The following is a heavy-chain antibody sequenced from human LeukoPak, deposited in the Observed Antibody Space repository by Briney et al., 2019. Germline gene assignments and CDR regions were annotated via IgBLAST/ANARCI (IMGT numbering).Heavy chain of an antibody. CDR1: GYTFTSYY. V-gene: IGHV1-46*01. Sequence: ASVKVSCKASGYTFTSYYMHWVRQAPGQGLGWMGIINPSGGSTSYAQKFQGRVTMTRDMSTSTVYMELSSLRSEDTAVYYCARVGWLQSTTTFFQHWGQGTLVTVSS. D-gene: IGHD5-24*01. J-gene: IGHJ1*01. CDR2: INPSGGST. CDR3: ARVGWLQSTTTFFQH.